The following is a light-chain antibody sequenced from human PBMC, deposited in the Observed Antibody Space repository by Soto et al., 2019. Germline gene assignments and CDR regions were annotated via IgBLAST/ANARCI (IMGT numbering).Light chain of an antibody. Sequence: EIVLTQSPATLSLSPGERATLSCRASQTVSSSLAWYRQKPGQAPRLLIYDASNRATGIPARFSGSGSGTDFTLTISSLEPEDFAVYYCQQHSNWPLTLGQGTKVEIK. CDR3: QQHSNWPLT. CDR1: QTVSSS. CDR2: DAS. V-gene: IGKV3-11*01. J-gene: IGKJ1*01.